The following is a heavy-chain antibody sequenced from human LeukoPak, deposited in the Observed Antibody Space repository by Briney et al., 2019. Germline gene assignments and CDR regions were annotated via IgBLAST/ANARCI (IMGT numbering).Heavy chain of an antibody. D-gene: IGHD3-16*02. Sequence: SETLSLTCTVSGGSISSSSYFWGWIRQPPGKGLEWIGSVYYSGNTYFNPSLKSRVTISVDTSKNQFFLKLSSVTAADTAVYYCASAVIIKIGGVTVNNWFDPWGQGTLVTVSS. CDR3: ASAVIIKIGGVTVNNWFDP. J-gene: IGHJ5*02. V-gene: IGHV4-39*01. CDR1: GGSISSSSYF. CDR2: VYYSGNT.